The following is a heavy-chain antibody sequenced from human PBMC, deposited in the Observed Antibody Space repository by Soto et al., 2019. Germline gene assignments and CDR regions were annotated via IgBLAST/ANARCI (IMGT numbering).Heavy chain of an antibody. CDR1: GGSISSGDYY. CDR3: ASRSSGWWGDFDY. Sequence: QVQLQESGPGLVKPSQTLSLTCTVSGGSISSGDYYWSWIRQPPGKGLEWIGYIYYSGSTYYNPSLKSRVTISVDTSKNQFSLKLSSVTAADTAGYYCASRSSGWWGDFDYWGQGTLVTVSS. D-gene: IGHD6-19*01. CDR2: IYYSGST. J-gene: IGHJ4*02. V-gene: IGHV4-30-4*01.